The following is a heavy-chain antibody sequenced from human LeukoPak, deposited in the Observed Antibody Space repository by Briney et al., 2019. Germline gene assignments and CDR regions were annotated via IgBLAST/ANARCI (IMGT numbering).Heavy chain of an antibody. CDR1: GGTFSSYA. CDR3: AALRGAVVVTALNYYYYYGMDV. J-gene: IGHJ6*02. D-gene: IGHD2-21*02. Sequence: SVKVSCKASGGTFSSYAISWVRQAPGQGLEWMGRIIPILGIANYAQKFQGRVTITADKSTSTAYMELSSLRSEDTAVYYCAALRGAVVVTALNYYYYYGMDVWGQGTTVTVSS. CDR2: IIPILGIA. V-gene: IGHV1-69*04.